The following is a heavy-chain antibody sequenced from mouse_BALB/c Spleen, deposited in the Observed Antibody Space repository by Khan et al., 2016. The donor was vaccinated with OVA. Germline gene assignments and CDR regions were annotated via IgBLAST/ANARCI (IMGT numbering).Heavy chain of an antibody. CDR3: TRVGYGAFGY. V-gene: IGHV5-4*02. D-gene: IGHD2-14*01. J-gene: IGHJ3*01. CDR1: GFTFSDYY. CDR2: ISDGGSYT. Sequence: EVELVESGGGLVKPGGSLKLSCAASGFTFSDYYMYWVRQTPEKRLEWVATISDGGSYTYFHDSGEGRFTISRDNAKDNLYLQLISLKAEVTAMYYCTRVGYGAFGYWGQGTLVTVSA.